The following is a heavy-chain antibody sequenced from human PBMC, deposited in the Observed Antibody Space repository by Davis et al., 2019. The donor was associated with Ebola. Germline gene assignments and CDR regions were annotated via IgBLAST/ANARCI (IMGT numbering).Heavy chain of an antibody. Sequence: GESLKISCAASGFTFRDYTMNWVRQAPGQGLEWLGFVSYDGNNQYYSDSVKGRFFVSRDNSKNTVYLQMNTLISEDTAVYYCARDTGWGSSASFDMWGQGTAVTVSS. J-gene: IGHJ3*02. CDR1: GFTFRDYT. D-gene: IGHD7-27*01. CDR3: ARDTGWGSSASFDM. CDR2: VSYDGNNQ. V-gene: IGHV3-30*04.